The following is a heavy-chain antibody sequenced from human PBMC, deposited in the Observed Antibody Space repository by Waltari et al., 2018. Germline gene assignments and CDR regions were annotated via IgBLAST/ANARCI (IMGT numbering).Heavy chain of an antibody. CDR1: GFTFSDYG. V-gene: IGHV3-30*02. CDR3: AKVGVGLTTWYPFDV. CDR2: IRYDESYI. D-gene: IGHD1-1*01. Sequence: QVHLVESGGGVVQPGGSLRLSCAASGFTFSDYGMHWVRQAPGKGLEWLAFIRYDESYIYYRDSVKGRFTISRDNSKNTLFLQMSSLRPEDTAVYYCAKVGVGLTTWYPFDVWGQGTMVTVSS. J-gene: IGHJ3*01.